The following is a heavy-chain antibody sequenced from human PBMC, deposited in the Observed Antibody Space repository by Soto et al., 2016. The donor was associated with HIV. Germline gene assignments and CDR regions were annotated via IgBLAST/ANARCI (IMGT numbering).Heavy chain of an antibody. Sequence: EVQLVESGGGLVQPGGSLRLSCAASGFTVSSNYMSWVRQAPGKGLEWVSLIYSGGSTYYADSVKGRFTISRDNSKNTLYLQMNSLRAEDTAVYYCAREARYSYGLDYWGQGTLVTASS. CDR2: IYSGGST. CDR3: AREARYSYGLDY. V-gene: IGHV3-66*01. D-gene: IGHD5-18*01. J-gene: IGHJ4*02. CDR1: GFTVSSNY.